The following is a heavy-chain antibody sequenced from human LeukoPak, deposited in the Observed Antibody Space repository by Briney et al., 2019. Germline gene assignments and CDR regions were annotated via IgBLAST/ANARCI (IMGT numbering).Heavy chain of an antibody. V-gene: IGHV4-39*07. D-gene: IGHD2-2*01. CDR1: GGSISSSTFY. CDR3: VKSNSRYQPWTLDI. CDR2: IYYSGST. Sequence: SETLSLTCTVSGGSISSSTFYWGWIRQPPGKGLEWIGTIYYSGSTFYNPSLKSRVTISVDTSNNQLSLKVNSVTAADTAMYYCVKSNSRYQPWTLDIWGRGTMVTVSS. J-gene: IGHJ3*02.